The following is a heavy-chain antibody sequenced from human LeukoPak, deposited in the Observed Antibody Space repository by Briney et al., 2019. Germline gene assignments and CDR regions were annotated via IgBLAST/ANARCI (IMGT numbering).Heavy chain of an antibody. J-gene: IGHJ4*02. CDR3: ARDRVSGGYVTFDY. CDR1: GYTLTNHY. V-gene: IGHV1-46*01. CDR2: MNPSGGST. D-gene: IGHD5-12*01. Sequence: ASVKVSFKASGYTLTNHYIHWVRQAPGQGLEWMGIMNPSGGSTSYPQKVQGRVTMTRDTSTSTVYMALSSLRSEDTAVYYCARDRVSGGYVTFDYWGQGTLVTVSS.